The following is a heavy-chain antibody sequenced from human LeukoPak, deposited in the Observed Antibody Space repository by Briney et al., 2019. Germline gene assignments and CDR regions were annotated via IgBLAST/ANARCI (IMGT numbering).Heavy chain of an antibody. D-gene: IGHD3-3*01. CDR3: ARDSKEDDFWSGYYLGSPEYGMDV. J-gene: IGHJ6*02. CDR2: INSDGSST. Sequence: GGSLRLSCAASGFTFSSYWMHWVRHAPGKGLVWVSRINSDGSSTSYADSVKGRFTISRDNAKNTLYLQMNSLRAEDTAVYYCARDSKEDDFWSGYYLGSPEYGMDVWGQGTTVTVSS. CDR1: GFTFSSYW. V-gene: IGHV3-74*01.